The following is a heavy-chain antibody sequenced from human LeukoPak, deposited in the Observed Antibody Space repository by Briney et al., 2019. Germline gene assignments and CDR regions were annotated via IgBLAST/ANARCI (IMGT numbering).Heavy chain of an antibody. V-gene: IGHV1-8*01. Sequence: ASVKVSCKASGYTFTNYDINWVRQATGQGREWMGWMNPNSGNTGYPQKFQDRVTMTRDTSISTAYMELSSLRSEDTAVYYCARVYGPIGYWGQGTLVTVSS. CDR1: GYTFTNYD. CDR2: MNPNSGNT. J-gene: IGHJ4*02. D-gene: IGHD2-8*01. CDR3: ARVYGPIGY.